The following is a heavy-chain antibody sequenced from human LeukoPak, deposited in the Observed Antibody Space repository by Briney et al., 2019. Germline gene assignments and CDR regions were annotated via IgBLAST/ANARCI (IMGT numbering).Heavy chain of an antibody. CDR2: IIPILGIA. J-gene: IGHJ6*02. CDR3: ARVHGDYPSYYYGMDV. Sequence: GSSVKVSCKASGGTFSSYAIRWVRQAPGQGLEWMGRIIPILGIANYAQKFQGRVTITADKSTSTAYMELSSLRSEDTAVYYCARVHGDYPSYYYGMDVWGQGTTVTVSS. CDR1: GGTFSSYA. V-gene: IGHV1-69*04. D-gene: IGHD4-17*01.